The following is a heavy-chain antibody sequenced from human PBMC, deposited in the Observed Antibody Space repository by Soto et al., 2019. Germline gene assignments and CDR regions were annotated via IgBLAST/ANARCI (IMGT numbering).Heavy chain of an antibody. CDR2: IYHSGNT. D-gene: IGHD3-10*01. Sequence: QLQLQESGSGLVKPSQTLSLTCVVSGDYISGGYAWSWIRQPPGKGLEWIGYIYHSGNTNYNPSLKSRVTTPLDKAKNQFSLRLISVTAADTAVYFCASAGASGTNPFDYWGQGTLVTV. CDR3: ASAGASGTNPFDY. J-gene: IGHJ4*02. CDR1: GDYISGGYA. V-gene: IGHV4-30-2*01.